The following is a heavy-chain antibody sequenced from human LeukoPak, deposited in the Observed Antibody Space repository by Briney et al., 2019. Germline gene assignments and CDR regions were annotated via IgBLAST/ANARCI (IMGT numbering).Heavy chain of an antibody. CDR3: RYSSSWSNYFDY. CDR2: IYYSGST. CDR1: GGTISSYY. V-gene: IGHV4-59*04. Sequence: SETLSLTCTVSGGTISSYYWTWIRQPPGKGLEWIGYIYYSGSTYYNPSLKSRVTISVDTSKNQFSLKLSSVTAADTAVYYCRYSSSWSNYFDYWGQGTLVTVSS. D-gene: IGHD6-13*01. J-gene: IGHJ4*02.